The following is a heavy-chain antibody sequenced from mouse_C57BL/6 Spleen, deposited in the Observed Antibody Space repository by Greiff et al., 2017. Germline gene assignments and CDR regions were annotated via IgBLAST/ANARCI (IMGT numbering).Heavy chain of an antibody. V-gene: IGHV1-63*01. CDR3: ARNGNYSYYAMDY. J-gene: IGHJ4*01. CDR1: GYTFTNYW. Sequence: QVQLQQSGAELVRPGTSVKMSCKASGYTFTNYWIGWAKQRPGHGLEWIGDIYPGGGYTNYNEKFKGKATLTADKSSSTAYMQFSSLTSEDSAIYYCARNGNYSYYAMDYWCQGTSVTVSS. D-gene: IGHD2-1*01. CDR2: IYPGGGYT.